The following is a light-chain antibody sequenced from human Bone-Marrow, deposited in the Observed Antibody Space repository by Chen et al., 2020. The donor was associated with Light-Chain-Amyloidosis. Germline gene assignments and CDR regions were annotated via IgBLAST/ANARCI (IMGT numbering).Light chain of an antibody. V-gene: IGLV6-57*01. Sequence: NFMLTQPPSLSESPGKTLIISCTRSSGGIDTNYVQWYQQRPGSSPTPVIYEDDQRPSGVPDRFAGSIDRSSNSASLTISGLKTEDEADYYCQSYQGSSQGVFGGGTKLTVL. CDR3: QSYQGSSQGV. J-gene: IGLJ3*02. CDR1: SGGIDTNY. CDR2: EDD.